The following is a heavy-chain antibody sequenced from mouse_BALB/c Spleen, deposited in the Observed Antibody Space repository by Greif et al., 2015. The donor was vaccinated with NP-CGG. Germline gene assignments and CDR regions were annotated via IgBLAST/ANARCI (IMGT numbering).Heavy chain of an antibody. V-gene: IGHV14-4*02. CDR1: GFNIKDYY. J-gene: IGHJ3*01. CDR3: NAEARGFAY. CDR2: IEPENGDT. Sequence: EVQLQQSGAELVRSGASVKLSCTASGFNIKDYYMHWVKQRPEQGLEWIGWIEPENGDTEYAPKFQGKATMTADTSSNTAYLQLSSLTSEDTAVYYCNAEARGFAYWGQGTLVTVSA.